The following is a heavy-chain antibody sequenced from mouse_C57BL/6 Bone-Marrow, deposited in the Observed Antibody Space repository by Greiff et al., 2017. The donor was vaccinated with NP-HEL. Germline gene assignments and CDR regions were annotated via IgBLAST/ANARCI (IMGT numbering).Heavy chain of an antibody. J-gene: IGHJ2*01. V-gene: IGHV1-69*01. Sequence: QVQLQQPGAELVMPGASVKLSCKASGYTFTSYWMHWVKQRPGQGLEWIGEIDPSDSYTNYNQQFKGKSTLTVDKSSSTAYMQLSSLTSEDSAVYFCARREGWLLLYFDYWGQGTTLTVSS. CDR2: IDPSDSYT. CDR1: GYTFTSYW. CDR3: ARREGWLLLYFDY. D-gene: IGHD2-3*01.